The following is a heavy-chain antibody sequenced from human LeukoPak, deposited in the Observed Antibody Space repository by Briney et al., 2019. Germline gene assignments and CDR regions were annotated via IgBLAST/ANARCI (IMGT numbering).Heavy chain of an antibody. D-gene: IGHD2-15*01. CDR2: ISAYNGNT. CDR3: ARGLRYCSGGSCSSMDV. V-gene: IGHV1-18*01. Sequence: ASVKISCKASGYTFTSYGISWVRQAPGQGLEWMGWISAYNGNTNYAQKLQGRVTMTTDTSTSTAYMEQRSLRSDDTAVYYCARGLRYCSGGSCSSMDVWGKGTTVTVSS. J-gene: IGHJ6*04. CDR1: GYTFTSYG.